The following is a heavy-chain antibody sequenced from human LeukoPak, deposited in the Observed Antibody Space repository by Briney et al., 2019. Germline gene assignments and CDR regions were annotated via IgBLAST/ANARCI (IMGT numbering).Heavy chain of an antibody. J-gene: IGHJ4*02. CDR1: GYTFTSYG. V-gene: IGHV1-18*01. D-gene: IGHD2-21*02. Sequence: ASVKVSCKASGYTFTSYGISWVRQAPGQGLEWMGWISAYNGNTNYAQKLQGRVTMTTDTSTSTAYMELRSLRSDDTAMYYCARDLLPHLIVVVTADYWGQGTLVTVSS. CDR3: ARDLLPHLIVVVTADY. CDR2: ISAYNGNT.